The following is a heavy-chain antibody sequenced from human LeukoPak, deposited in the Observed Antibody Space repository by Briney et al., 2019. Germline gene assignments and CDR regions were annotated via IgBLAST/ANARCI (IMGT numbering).Heavy chain of an antibody. CDR3: ARSLNNYYYMDV. Sequence: GESLKISCQSSGYSFTNYWIGWVRRMPGKGLEWMGIIYPGDSDTRYSPSFEGQVTISADKSISTAYLQWSSLKASDTAMYYCARSLNNYYYMDVWGTGTTVTVSS. CDR1: GYSFTNYW. V-gene: IGHV5-51*01. D-gene: IGHD1/OR15-1a*01. J-gene: IGHJ6*03. CDR2: IYPGDSDT.